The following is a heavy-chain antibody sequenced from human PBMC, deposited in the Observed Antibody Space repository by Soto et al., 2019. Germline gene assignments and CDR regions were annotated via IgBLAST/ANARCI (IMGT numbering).Heavy chain of an antibody. CDR3: ARDGLPNRWFDY. CDR1: GASMSSYY. J-gene: IGHJ4*02. D-gene: IGHD5-18*01. Sequence: SETLSLTCTVSGASMSSYYWSWIRQPPGKGLEWIGYIYYSESTNYNPSLKSRVTISVDTSKNQFSLKLSSVTAADTAVYYCARDGLPNRWFDYWGQGTLVTVSS. CDR2: IYYSEST. V-gene: IGHV4-59*01.